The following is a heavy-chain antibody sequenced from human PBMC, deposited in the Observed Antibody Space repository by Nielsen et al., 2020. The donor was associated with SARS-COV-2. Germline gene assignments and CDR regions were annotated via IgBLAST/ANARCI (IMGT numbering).Heavy chain of an antibody. CDR1: GFTFSSYA. V-gene: IGHV3-23*01. D-gene: IGHD2/OR15-2a*01. J-gene: IGHJ3*02. Sequence: GESLKISCAASGFTFSSYAMSWVRQAPGKGLEWVSAISGSGGSTYYADSVKGRFTISRDNSKNTLYLQMNSLRDEDTAVYYCARDTFYGTNAFDIWGQGTMVTVSS. CDR3: ARDTFYGTNAFDI. CDR2: ISGSGGST.